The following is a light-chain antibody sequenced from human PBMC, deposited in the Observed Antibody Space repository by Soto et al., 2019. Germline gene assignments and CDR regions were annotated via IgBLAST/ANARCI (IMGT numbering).Light chain of an antibody. CDR3: QQYNNWPLT. Sequence: EIVMTQSPATLSVSPGERATLSCRASQSVSSNLAWYQQKPGQAPRLLIYAASTRATDIPARFSGSGSGTEFTLTISSPQSEDFAVYYCQQYNNWPLTFGPGTKVDIK. CDR1: QSVSSN. CDR2: AAS. J-gene: IGKJ3*01. V-gene: IGKV3-15*01.